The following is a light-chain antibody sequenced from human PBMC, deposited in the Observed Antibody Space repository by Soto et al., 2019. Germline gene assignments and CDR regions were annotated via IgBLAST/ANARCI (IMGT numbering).Light chain of an antibody. CDR2: AAS. J-gene: IGKJ4*01. Sequence: DIQMTQSPSSLSASVGDRVTITCRASQSISSYLNWYQQKPGKAPKLLIYAASSLQSGVPSRFSGSGSGTDFTRTISSLQPEDFATYYCQQSYSTLHTFGGGTKVEIK. V-gene: IGKV1-39*01. CDR1: QSISSY. CDR3: QQSYSTLHT.